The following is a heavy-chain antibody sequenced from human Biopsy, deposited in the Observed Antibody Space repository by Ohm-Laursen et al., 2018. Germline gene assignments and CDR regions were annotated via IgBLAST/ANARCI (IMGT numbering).Heavy chain of an antibody. J-gene: IGHJ2*01. CDR1: GFTFKNDN. D-gene: IGHD5/OR15-5a*01. CDR2: IYNDGINE. CDR3: ARDLRGHWFFDL. V-gene: IGHV3-33*01. Sequence: SLRLSCAASGFTFKNDNMHWVRQAPGKGLEWVAAIYNDGINEYYADSVKGRFTISRDDSKNTLYLQMNSLRVEDTAVFYCARDLRGHWFFDLWGRGTLVTVPS.